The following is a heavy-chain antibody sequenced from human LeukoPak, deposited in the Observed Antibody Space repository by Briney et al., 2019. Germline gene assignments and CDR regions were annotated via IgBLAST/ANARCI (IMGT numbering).Heavy chain of an antibody. Sequence: PGGSLILSCAASGFTFRNDWMSWVRQAPGKGLEWVAMIKEDGSQKNYVDSVKGRFTISRDNAKNSLYLQMNSLRAEDTAVYYCARDPGYGALDYWGQGTLVTVSS. CDR1: GFTFRNDW. D-gene: IGHD4-17*01. V-gene: IGHV3-7*01. CDR2: IKEDGSQK. J-gene: IGHJ4*02. CDR3: ARDPGYGALDY.